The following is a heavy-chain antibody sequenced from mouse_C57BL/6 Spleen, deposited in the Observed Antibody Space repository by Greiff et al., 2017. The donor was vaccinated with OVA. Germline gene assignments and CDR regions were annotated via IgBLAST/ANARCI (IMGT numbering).Heavy chain of an antibody. J-gene: IGHJ4*01. Sequence: EVQLQQSGPELVKPGASVKISCKASGYTFTDYYMNWVKQSHGKSLEWIGDINPNNGGTSYNQKFKGKATLTVDKSSSTAYMELRSLTSEDSAVYYCARKSLYDYDVGYYYAMDYWGQGTSVTVSS. D-gene: IGHD2-4*01. CDR3: ARKSLYDYDVGYYYAMDY. CDR2: INPNNGGT. V-gene: IGHV1-26*01. CDR1: GYTFTDYY.